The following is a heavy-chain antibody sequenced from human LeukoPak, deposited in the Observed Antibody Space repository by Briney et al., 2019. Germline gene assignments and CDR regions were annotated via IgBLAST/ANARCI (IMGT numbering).Heavy chain of an antibody. CDR3: ARDWSAAAGGVPDAFDI. CDR2: INPSGDRT. Sequence: ASVKVSCKASGYSFTTYFLHWVRQAPGQGLEWMGIINPSGDRTTYARKFQGRVTMTRDTSTSTVYMELSSLRSEDTAVYFCARDWSAAAGGVPDAFDIWGQGTMVTVSS. J-gene: IGHJ3*02. CDR1: GYSFTTYF. V-gene: IGHV1-46*01. D-gene: IGHD6-13*01.